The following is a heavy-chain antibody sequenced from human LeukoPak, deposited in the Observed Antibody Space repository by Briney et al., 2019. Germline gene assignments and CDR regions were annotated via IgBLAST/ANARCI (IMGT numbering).Heavy chain of an antibody. CDR2: IYYSGST. D-gene: IGHD2-15*01. Sequence: PSETLSLTCTVSGGSINPYYWSWIRQPPGKGLEWIGYIYYSGSTNYNPSLKSRVTISVDTSKNQFSLKLTSMAAADTAVYYCARVDCSGGSCYAFDIWGQGTMVTVSS. V-gene: IGHV4-59*01. J-gene: IGHJ3*02. CDR1: GGSINPYY. CDR3: ARVDCSGGSCYAFDI.